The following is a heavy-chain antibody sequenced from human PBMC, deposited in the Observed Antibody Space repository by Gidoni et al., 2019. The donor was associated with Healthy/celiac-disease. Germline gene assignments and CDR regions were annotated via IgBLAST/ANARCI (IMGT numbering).Heavy chain of an antibody. J-gene: IGHJ6*02. V-gene: IGHV3-48*04. CDR1: GFTFRSYS. CDR3: ARDRASNYGDYSWHYYYGMDV. D-gene: IGHD4-17*01. Sequence: EVQLVESGGGLVQPGGSLRLSCAASGFTFRSYSMNWVRQAPGKGLEWVAYISSSSSTIYYADSVKGRFTISRDNAKNSLYLQMNSLRAEDTAVYYCARDRASNYGDYSWHYYYGMDVWGQGTTVTVSS. CDR2: ISSSSSTI.